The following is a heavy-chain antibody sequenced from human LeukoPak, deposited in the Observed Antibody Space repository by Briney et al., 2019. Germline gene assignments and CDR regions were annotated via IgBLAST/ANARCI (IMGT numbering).Heavy chain of an antibody. J-gene: IGHJ4*02. CDR1: GGSISSYY. D-gene: IGHD2-15*01. CDR3: ARHFLGYDY. CDR2: IYTSGST. V-gene: IGHV4-4*09. Sequence: SETLSLTCTVSGGSISSYYWSWNRQPPGKGLEWIGYIYTSGSTNYNPSLKSRVTISVDTSKNQFSLKLSSVTAADTAVYYCARHFLGYDYWGQGTLVTVSS.